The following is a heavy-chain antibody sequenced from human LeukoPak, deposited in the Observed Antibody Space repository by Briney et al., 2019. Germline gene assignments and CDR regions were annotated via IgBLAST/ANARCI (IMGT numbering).Heavy chain of an antibody. CDR3: AREPLAMVRGVPPRYYYGMDV. J-gene: IGHJ6*02. CDR1: GGSISSGGYY. Sequence: TSETLSLTCTVSGGSISSGGYYWSWIRQHPGKGLEWIGYIYYSGSTYYNPSLKSRVTISVDTSKNQFSLKLSSVTAADTAVYYCAREPLAMVRGVPPRYYYGMDVWGQGTTVTVSS. D-gene: IGHD3-10*01. CDR2: IYYSGST. V-gene: IGHV4-31*03.